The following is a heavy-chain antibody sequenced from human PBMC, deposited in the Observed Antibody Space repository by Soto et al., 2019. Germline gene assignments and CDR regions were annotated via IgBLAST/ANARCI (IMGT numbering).Heavy chain of an antibody. J-gene: IGHJ3*02. CDR2: IYTSGST. V-gene: IGHV4-4*07. CDR3: ARGLMVSAIPNAFDI. Sequence: PSETLSLTCTVSGGSISSYYWSWIRQPAGKGLEWIGCIYTSGSTNYNPTLKSRVTMSVDTSKNQFSLKLSSVTAADTAVYYCARGLMVSAIPNAFDIWGQGTMVTVS. D-gene: IGHD2-8*01. CDR1: GGSISSYY.